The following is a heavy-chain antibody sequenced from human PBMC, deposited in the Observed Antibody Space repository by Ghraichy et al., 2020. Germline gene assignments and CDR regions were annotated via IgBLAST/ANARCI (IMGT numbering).Heavy chain of an antibody. CDR1: GYTLTELS. CDR3: ATVATKKCGGDCYSI. D-gene: IGHD2-21*01. Sequence: ASVKVSCKVSGYTLTELSMHWVRQAPGKGLEWMGGFDPEDGETIYAQKFQGRVTMTEDTSTDTAYMELSSLRSEDTAVYYCATVATKKCGGDCYSIWGQGTLVTVSS. CDR2: FDPEDGET. J-gene: IGHJ4*02. V-gene: IGHV1-24*01.